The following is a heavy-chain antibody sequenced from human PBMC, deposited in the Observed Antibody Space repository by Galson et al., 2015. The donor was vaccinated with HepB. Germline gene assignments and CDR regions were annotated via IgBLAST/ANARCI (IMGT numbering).Heavy chain of an antibody. D-gene: IGHD3-22*01. Sequence: SLRLSCAASGFTFSSYGMHWVRQAPGKGLEWVAVISYDGSNKYCADSVKGRFTISRDNSKNTLYLQMNSLRAEDTAVYYCASPSYKCYDSSGYYCFDYWGQGTLVTVSS. CDR3: ASPSYKCYDSSGYYCFDY. V-gene: IGHV3-30*03. J-gene: IGHJ4*02. CDR1: GFTFSSYG. CDR2: ISYDGSNK.